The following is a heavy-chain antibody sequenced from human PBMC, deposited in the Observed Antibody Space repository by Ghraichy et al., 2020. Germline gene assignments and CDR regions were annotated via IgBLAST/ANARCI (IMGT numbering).Heavy chain of an antibody. CDR2: INPNSGGT. CDR1: GYTFTGYY. J-gene: IGHJ5*02. D-gene: IGHD2-2*01. Sequence: ASVKVSCKASGYTFTGYYMHWVRQAPGQGLEWMGWINPNSGGTNYAQKFQGRVTMTRDTSISIAYMELSRLRSDDTAVYYCARGPVPAAPSRGWFDPWGQGTLVTVSS. CDR3: ARGPVPAAPSRGWFDP. V-gene: IGHV1-2*02.